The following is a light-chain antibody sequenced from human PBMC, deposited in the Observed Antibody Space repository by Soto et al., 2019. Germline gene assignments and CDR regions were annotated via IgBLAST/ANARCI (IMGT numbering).Light chain of an antibody. Sequence: QSVLTQPPSASGTPGQRVTISCSGSSSNIGSNTVNWYQQFPGTAPKLLIYSNNQRPSGVPDRFSGSKSGTSASLAISGLQSEDEDDYYCAAWDDSLNGPVFGGGTKLTVL. CDR3: AAWDDSLNGPV. V-gene: IGLV1-44*01. J-gene: IGLJ3*02. CDR1: SSNIGSNT. CDR2: SNN.